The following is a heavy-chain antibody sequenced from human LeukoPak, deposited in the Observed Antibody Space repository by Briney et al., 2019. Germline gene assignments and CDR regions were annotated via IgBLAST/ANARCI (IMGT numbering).Heavy chain of an antibody. CDR3: ARAVRYYDILTGYRSWFDP. CDR1: GGSISSYY. V-gene: IGHV4-59*01. D-gene: IGHD3-9*01. CDR2: IYYSGST. J-gene: IGHJ5*02. Sequence: SETLSLTCTVSGGSISSYYWSWIRQPPGKGLEWIGYIYYSGSTNYNPSLKSRATISVDTSKNQFSLKLSSVTAADTAVYYCARAVRYYDILTGYRSWFDPWGQGTLVTVSS.